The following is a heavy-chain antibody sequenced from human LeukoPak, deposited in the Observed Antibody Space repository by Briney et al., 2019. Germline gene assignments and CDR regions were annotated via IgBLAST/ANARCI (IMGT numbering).Heavy chain of an antibody. J-gene: IGHJ4*02. V-gene: IGHV3-30-3*01. Sequence: QPGRSLRLSCAASGFTFSRYGMHWVRQAPGKGLEWVAVISYDGSNEYYADSVKGRFTISRDNSKNTLHLQMNSLRAEDTAVYYCARDIYYDSGSYYSTLGYWGQGTLVTVSS. CDR2: ISYDGSNE. D-gene: IGHD3-22*01. CDR3: ARDIYYDSGSYYSTLGY. CDR1: GFTFSRYG.